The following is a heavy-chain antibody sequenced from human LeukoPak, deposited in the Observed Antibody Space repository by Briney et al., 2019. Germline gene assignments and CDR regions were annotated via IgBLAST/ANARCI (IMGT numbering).Heavy chain of an antibody. V-gene: IGHV3-23*01. CDR2: ISGSGGST. CDR1: GFTFSSYA. D-gene: IGHD3-22*01. J-gene: IGHJ5*02. Sequence: PGGSLRLSCAASGFTFSSYAMSWVRQAPGKGLEWVSAISGSGGSTYYADSVKGRFTISRDNSKNTLYLQMNSLRAEDTAVYYCAKGVGYYYDSSGYYPWGQGTLVTVSS. CDR3: AKGVGYYYDSSGYYP.